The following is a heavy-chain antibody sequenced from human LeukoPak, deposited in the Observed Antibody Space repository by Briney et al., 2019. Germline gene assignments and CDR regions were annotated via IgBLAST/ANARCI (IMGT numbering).Heavy chain of an antibody. V-gene: IGHV2-5*02. CDR1: GSSLTTSGVG. CDR3: AHISRRSYYFDY. CDR2: IYWDDDA. D-gene: IGHD6-13*01. Sequence: ASGPTLLNPTQTLTLTCTLSGSSLTTSGVGVGWIRQPPGGALAWLALIYWDDDARYTESLKRRLTITKDTSKNQVVLTMTNLDPVDTGTYYCAHISRRSYYFDYWGQGTLVTVSS. J-gene: IGHJ4*02.